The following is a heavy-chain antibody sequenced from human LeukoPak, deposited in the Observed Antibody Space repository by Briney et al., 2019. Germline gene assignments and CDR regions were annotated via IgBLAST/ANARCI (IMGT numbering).Heavy chain of an antibody. V-gene: IGHV3-7*03. D-gene: IGHD3-3*01. CDR2: IKQDGGEK. J-gene: IGHJ4*02. Sequence: PGGSLRLSCAASGFTFDSYWMSWVRQAPGKGLEWVANIKQDGGEKYYVDSVEGRFTISRDYAKNTYLQMNSLRVEDTAVYYCAKTSGKDFWSGFFDYWGQGILVTVSS. CDR3: AKTSGKDFWSGFFDY. CDR1: GFTFDSYW.